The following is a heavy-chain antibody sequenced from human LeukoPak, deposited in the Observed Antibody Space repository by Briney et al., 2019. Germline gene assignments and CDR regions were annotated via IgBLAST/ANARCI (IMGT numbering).Heavy chain of an antibody. CDR1: GFSFTSYW. CDR2: IYPGDSDT. CDR3: ARVGRVGSYYYGMDV. V-gene: IGHV5-51*01. D-gene: IGHD3-10*01. J-gene: IGHJ6*02. Sequence: PGESLKISCMGSGFSFTSYWVGWVRKMPGKGLEWMGIIYPGDSDTRYSPSFQGQVTISADKSLSTAYLQWSSLKASDTAMYYCARVGRVGSYYYGMDVWGQGTTVTVSS.